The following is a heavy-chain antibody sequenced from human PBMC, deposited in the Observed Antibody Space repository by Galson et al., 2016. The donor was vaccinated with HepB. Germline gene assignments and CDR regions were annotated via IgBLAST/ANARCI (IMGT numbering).Heavy chain of an antibody. Sequence: SLRLSCAASGFTSEDYAMHWVRQVPGKGLEWVSSISWNTGNTAYADSVQGRFTISRDNAKNSLYLQMNSLRAEDTALYYCARDEDKGIHLWLHFAYWGQGTLVTVSS. CDR2: ISWNTGNT. J-gene: IGHJ4*02. CDR1: GFTSEDYA. V-gene: IGHV3-9*02. CDR3: ARDEDKGIHLWLHFAY. D-gene: IGHD5-18*01.